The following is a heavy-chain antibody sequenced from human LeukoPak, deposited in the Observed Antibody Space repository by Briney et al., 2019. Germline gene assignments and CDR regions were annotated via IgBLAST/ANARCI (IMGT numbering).Heavy chain of an antibody. D-gene: IGHD5-18*01. V-gene: IGHV1-46*01. CDR3: ARGSPDFGYSYGTGHYYYYYMDV. Sequence: ASVKVSCKASGYTFTSYYMHWVRQAPGQGLEWMGIINPSGGSTSYAQKFQGRVTMTRDTSTSTVYMELSSLRSEDTAVYYCARGSPDFGYSYGTGHYYYYYMDVWGKGTTVTVSS. J-gene: IGHJ6*03. CDR2: INPSGGST. CDR1: GYTFTSYY.